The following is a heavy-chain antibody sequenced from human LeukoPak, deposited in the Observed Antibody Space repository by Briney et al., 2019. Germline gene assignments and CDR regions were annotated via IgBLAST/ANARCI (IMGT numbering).Heavy chain of an antibody. J-gene: IGHJ4*02. V-gene: IGHV3-33*01. Sequence: GRSLRLSCAASGFTFSSYGMHWVRQAPGKGLEWVAVIWYDGSNKYYADSVKGRFTISRDNSKNTLYLQMNSLRAEDTAVYYCARDGLYYGSGSLGDYWGQGTLVTVSS. D-gene: IGHD3-10*01. CDR1: GFTFSSYG. CDR2: IWYDGSNK. CDR3: ARDGLYYGSGSLGDY.